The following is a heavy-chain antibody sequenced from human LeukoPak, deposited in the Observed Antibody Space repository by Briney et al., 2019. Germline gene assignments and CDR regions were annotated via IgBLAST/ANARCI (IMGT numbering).Heavy chain of an antibody. D-gene: IGHD6-6*01. J-gene: IGHJ4*02. CDR1: GYTFTSYY. CDR3: ARAGEIAARGFDY. Sequence: GASVKVSCKASGYTFTSYYMHWVRQAPGQGLEWMGIINPSDGSTSYAQKFQGRVTMTRDMSTSTVYTELSSLRSEDTAVYYCARAGEIAARGFDYWGQGTLVTVSS. CDR2: INPSDGST. V-gene: IGHV1-46*01.